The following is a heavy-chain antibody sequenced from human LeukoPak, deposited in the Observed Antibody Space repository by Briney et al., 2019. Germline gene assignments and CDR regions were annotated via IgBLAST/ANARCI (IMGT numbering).Heavy chain of an antibody. J-gene: IGHJ4*02. CDR3: AREVGPYDY. Sequence: GGSLRLSCAASGFTFSNFGMTWVRQAPGKGLEWVSLISAGGDSTYHADSVKGRFTISRDNSKITLYLQMNNLRADDTAVYYCAREVGPYDYWGQGTLVTVSS. CDR2: ISAGGDST. CDR1: GFTFSNFG. D-gene: IGHD1-26*01. V-gene: IGHV3-23*01.